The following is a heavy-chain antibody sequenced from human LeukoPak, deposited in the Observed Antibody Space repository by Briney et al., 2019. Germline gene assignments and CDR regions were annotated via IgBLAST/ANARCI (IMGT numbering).Heavy chain of an antibody. CDR2: INPNSGCT. V-gene: IGHV1-2*02. J-gene: IGHJ3*02. D-gene: IGHD3-22*01. Sequence: ASVKVSCKASGYTFTGYYMHWVRQAPGQGLEWMGWINPNSGCTNYAQKFQGGVTMTRDTSISTAYMELSRLRSDDTAVYYCAKDTLQPPYYYDSSGYSDAFDIWGQGTMVTVSS. CDR3: AKDTLQPPYYYDSSGYSDAFDI. CDR1: GYTFTGYY.